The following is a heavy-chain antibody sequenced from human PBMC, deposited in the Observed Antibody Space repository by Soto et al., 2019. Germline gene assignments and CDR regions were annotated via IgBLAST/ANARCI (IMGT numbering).Heavy chain of an antibody. D-gene: IGHD3-22*01. CDR2: IRSKAYGGTT. J-gene: IGHJ6*02. V-gene: IGHV3-49*03. CDR1: GFTFGDYA. Sequence: GGSLRLSCTASGFTFGDYAMSWFRQAPGKGLEWVGFIRSKAYGGTTEYAASVKGGFTISRDDSKSIAYLQMNSLKTEDTAVYYCTTSGYYRPSLYYGMDVWGQGTTVTVSS. CDR3: TTSGYYRPSLYYGMDV.